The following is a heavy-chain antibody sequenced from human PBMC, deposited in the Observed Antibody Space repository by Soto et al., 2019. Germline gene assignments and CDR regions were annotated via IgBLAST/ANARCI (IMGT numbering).Heavy chain of an antibody. CDR3: ARAPGDYYDSSGSLYFDY. D-gene: IGHD3-22*01. CDR1: GVSISSGGYY. Sequence: SETLSLTCTVSGVSISSGGYYWSWIRQQPGEGLEWIGYIYYSGNTYYNPSLKSRVAISVDTSKNQFSLKLSSVTAADTAVYYCARAPGDYYDSSGSLYFDYWGQGTLVTVS. V-gene: IGHV4-31*03. J-gene: IGHJ4*02. CDR2: IYYSGNT.